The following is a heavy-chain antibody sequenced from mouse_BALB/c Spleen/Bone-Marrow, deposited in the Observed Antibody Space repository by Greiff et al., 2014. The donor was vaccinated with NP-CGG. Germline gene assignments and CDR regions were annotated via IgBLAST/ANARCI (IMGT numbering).Heavy chain of an antibody. Sequence: EVKLVESGGGLVQFGGSRKLSCAASGFTFNNFGMHWVRQAPEKGLEWVAYISSGSNTIYYAATVQGRFTISRYNPKNTLFLQMTSLRSEDTAKYYCARGGSLPGGFAYWGQGTLVTVSA. CDR1: GFTFNNFG. V-gene: IGHV5-17*02. J-gene: IGHJ3*01. CDR3: ARGGSLPGGFAY. D-gene: IGHD6-2*01. CDR2: ISSGSNTI.